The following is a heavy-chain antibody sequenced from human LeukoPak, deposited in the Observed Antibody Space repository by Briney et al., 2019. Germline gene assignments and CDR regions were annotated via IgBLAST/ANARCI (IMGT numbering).Heavy chain of an antibody. J-gene: IGHJ3*02. CDR3: ARGNYYDILTGSYLGHAFDI. D-gene: IGHD3-9*01. Sequence: GGSLRLSCAASGFTFSSYDMHWVRQATGKGLEWVSAIGTAGDTYYPGSVKGRFTISRENAKNSLYLQMNSLRAGDTAVYYCARGNYYDILTGSYLGHAFDIWGQGTMVTVSS. CDR1: GFTFSSYD. V-gene: IGHV3-13*04. CDR2: IGTAGDT.